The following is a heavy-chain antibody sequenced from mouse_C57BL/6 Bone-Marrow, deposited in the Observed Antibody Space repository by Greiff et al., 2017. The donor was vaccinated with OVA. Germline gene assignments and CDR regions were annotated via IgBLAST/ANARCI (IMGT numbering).Heavy chain of an antibody. CDR1: GYTFTSYG. V-gene: IGHV1-69*01. Sequence: QVQLQQPGAELVMPGASVKLSCKASGYTFTSYGMHWVKQRPGQGLEWIGEIDPSDSYTNYNQKFKGKSTLTVDKSSSTAYMQLSSLTSEDSAVYYCAKTTIVAHRYIDVWGTGTTVTVSS. CDR2: IDPSDSYT. J-gene: IGHJ1*03. D-gene: IGHD1-1*01. CDR3: AKTTIVAHRYIDV.